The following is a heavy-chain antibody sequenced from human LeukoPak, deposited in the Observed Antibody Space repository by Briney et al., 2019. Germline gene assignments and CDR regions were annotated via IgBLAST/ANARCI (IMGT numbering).Heavy chain of an antibody. CDR1: GYTFTGYY. Sequence: GASVKVSCKASGYTFTGYYMHWVRQAPGQGLEWMGWINPNSGGTNYAQEFQGRVTMTRDTSISTAYMELSRLRSDDTAVYYCARDWGYDILTGYYFDYWGQGTLVTVSS. CDR3: ARDWGYDILTGYYFDY. D-gene: IGHD3-9*01. J-gene: IGHJ4*02. CDR2: INPNSGGT. V-gene: IGHV1-2*02.